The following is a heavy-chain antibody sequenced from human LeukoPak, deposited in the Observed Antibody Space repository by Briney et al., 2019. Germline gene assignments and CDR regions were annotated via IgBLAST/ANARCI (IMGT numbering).Heavy chain of an antibody. CDR3: AKDIGLQPPPGDY. CDR2: ISSSSSTI. V-gene: IGHV3-48*04. D-gene: IGHD4-11*01. Sequence: GGSLRLSCAASGFTFSSYSMNWVRQAPGKGLEWVSYISSSSSTIYYADSVKGRFTISRDNAKNSLYLQMNSLRAEDTAVYYCAKDIGLQPPPGDYWGQGTLVTVSS. J-gene: IGHJ4*02. CDR1: GFTFSSYS.